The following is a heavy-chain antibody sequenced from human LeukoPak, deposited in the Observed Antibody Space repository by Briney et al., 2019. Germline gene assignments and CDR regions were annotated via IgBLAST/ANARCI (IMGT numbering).Heavy chain of an antibody. Sequence: SETLSLTCTVSGGSISSYYWSWIRQSPGKGLEWIGYIYYSGSTNYNPSLKSRVTISVDTSKNQFSLKLSSVTAADTAVYYCARDRDYGDYPNWFDPWGQGTLVTVSS. CDR3: ARDRDYGDYPNWFDP. CDR1: GGSISSYY. V-gene: IGHV4-59*01. J-gene: IGHJ5*02. CDR2: IYYSGST. D-gene: IGHD4-17*01.